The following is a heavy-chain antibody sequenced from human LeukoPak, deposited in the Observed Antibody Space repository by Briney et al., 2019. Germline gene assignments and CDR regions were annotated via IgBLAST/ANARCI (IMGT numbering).Heavy chain of an antibody. CDR1: GYSFTSYW. CDR3: ARHPSYMSGWPLDY. CDR2: IYLGDSET. Sequence: GESLKISCKASGYSFTSYWIGWVRQMPGKGLEWMGIIYLGDSETRYSPSSQGQVTISADKSINTAYLQWSSLKASDTAMYYCARHPSYMSGWPLDYWGQGTLVIVSS. J-gene: IGHJ4*02. D-gene: IGHD6-19*01. V-gene: IGHV5-51*01.